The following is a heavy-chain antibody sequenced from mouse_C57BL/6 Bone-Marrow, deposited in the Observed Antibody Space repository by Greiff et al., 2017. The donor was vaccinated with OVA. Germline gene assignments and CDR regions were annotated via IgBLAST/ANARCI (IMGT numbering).Heavy chain of an antibody. J-gene: IGHJ4*01. CDR2: ISDGGSYT. D-gene: IGHD4-1*01. Sequence: EVQRVESGGGLVKPGGSLKLSCAASGFTFSSYAMSWVRQTPEKRLEWVATISDGGSYTYYPDNVKGRFTISRDNAKNNLYLQMSHLKSEDTAMYYCARDRTGNYYAMDYWGQGTSVTVSS. CDR1: GFTFSSYA. V-gene: IGHV5-4*01. CDR3: ARDRTGNYYAMDY.